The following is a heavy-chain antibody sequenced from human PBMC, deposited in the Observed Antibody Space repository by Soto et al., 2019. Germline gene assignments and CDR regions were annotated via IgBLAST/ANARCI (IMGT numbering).Heavy chain of an antibody. CDR2: IIPIFGTA. CDR3: ARWTCGGDCYSGAFDI. J-gene: IGHJ3*02. CDR1: GGTFSSYA. Sequence: QVQLVQSGAEVKKPGSSVKVSCKASGGTFSSYAISWVRQAPGQGLEWMGGIIPIFGTANYAQKFQGRVTIAADESTSTAYMELSSLRSEDTAVYYCARWTCGGDCYSGAFDIWGQGTMVTVSS. V-gene: IGHV1-69*12. D-gene: IGHD2-21*02.